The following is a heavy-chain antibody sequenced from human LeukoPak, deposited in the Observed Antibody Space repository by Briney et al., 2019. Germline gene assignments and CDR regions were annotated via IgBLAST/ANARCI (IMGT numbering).Heavy chain of an antibody. J-gene: IGHJ4*02. CDR3: ASWDAPGFDY. D-gene: IGHD1-26*01. CDR2: INTKNGGR. CDR1: GYTFTRYY. V-gene: IGHV1-2*02. Sequence: ASVKVSCKASGYTFTRYYMHWVRQAPGQGLEWMGWINTKNGGRSYAQKFQARVTMTTDTSTNTAYMELSSLRFDDTAVYYCASWDAPGFDYWGQGTLVTVSS.